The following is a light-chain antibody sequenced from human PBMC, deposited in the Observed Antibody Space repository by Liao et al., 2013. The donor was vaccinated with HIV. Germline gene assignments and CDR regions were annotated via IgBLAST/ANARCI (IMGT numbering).Light chain of an antibody. CDR2: QDN. V-gene: IGLV3-1*01. Sequence: SSELTQSPSVSVSPGQTASITCSGDYLGDKYASWYQHKPGQAPMLVIYQDNKRPSGIPERFSGSNSANTATLTISRVEAGDEADYYCQVWDSSSDHYFFGTGTKVTVL. J-gene: IGLJ1*01. CDR3: QVWDSSSDHYF. CDR1: YLGDKY.